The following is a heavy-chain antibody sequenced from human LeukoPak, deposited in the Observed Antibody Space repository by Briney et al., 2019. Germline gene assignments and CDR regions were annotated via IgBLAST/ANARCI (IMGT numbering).Heavy chain of an antibody. CDR3: ARGHPAYGDLTPGYDY. Sequence: ASVKVSCKASGYTFTSYGISWVRQAPGQGLEWMGWISAYNGNTNYAQKLQGRVTMTRNTSISTAYMELSSLRSEDTAVYYCARGHPAYGDLTPGYDYWGQGTLVTVST. J-gene: IGHJ4*02. D-gene: IGHD4-17*01. CDR2: ISAYNGNT. CDR1: GYTFTSYG. V-gene: IGHV1-18*01.